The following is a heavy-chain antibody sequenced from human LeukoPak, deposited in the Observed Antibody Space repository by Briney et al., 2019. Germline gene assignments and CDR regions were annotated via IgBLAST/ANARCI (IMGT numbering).Heavy chain of an antibody. V-gene: IGHV4-34*01. Sequence: SETLSLTCAVYGGSFSGYYWSWIRQPPGKGLEWIGEINHSGSTNYNPSLKSRVTISVDTSKNQFSLTLSSVTAADTAVYYCARGYGSSVVLRYFDWLDDAFDIWGQGTMVTVSS. CDR1: GGSFSGYY. CDR3: ARGYGSSVVLRYFDWLDDAFDI. J-gene: IGHJ3*02. CDR2: INHSGST. D-gene: IGHD3-9*01.